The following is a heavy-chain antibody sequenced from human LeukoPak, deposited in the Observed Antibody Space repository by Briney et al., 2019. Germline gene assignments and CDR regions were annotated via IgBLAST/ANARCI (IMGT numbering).Heavy chain of an antibody. V-gene: IGHV1-2*02. CDR3: AKQSKYYDFWSGYRNNWFDP. CDR2: INPNSGGT. Sequence: ASVKVSCKASGYTFTGYYMHWVRQAPGQGLEWMGWINPNSGGTNYAQKFQGRVTMTRDTSISTAYMGLSRLRSDDTAVYYCAKQSKYYDFWSGYRNNWFDPWGQGTLVTVSS. CDR1: GYTFTGYY. J-gene: IGHJ5*02. D-gene: IGHD3-3*01.